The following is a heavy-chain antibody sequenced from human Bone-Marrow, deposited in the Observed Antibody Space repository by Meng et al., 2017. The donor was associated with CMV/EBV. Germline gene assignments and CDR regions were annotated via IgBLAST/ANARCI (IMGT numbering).Heavy chain of an antibody. CDR3: ARHTRYCSSTSCYRPFDY. V-gene: IGHV1-69*05. D-gene: IGHD2-2*01. CDR2: IIPIFGTA. J-gene: IGHJ4*02. Sequence: SGKVSCKASGGTFSSYAISWVRQAPGQGLEWMGGIIPIFGTANYAQKFQGRVTITTDESTSTAYMELSSLRSEDTAVYYCARHTRYCSSTSCYRPFDYWAQGTLVTVSS. CDR1: GGTFSSYA.